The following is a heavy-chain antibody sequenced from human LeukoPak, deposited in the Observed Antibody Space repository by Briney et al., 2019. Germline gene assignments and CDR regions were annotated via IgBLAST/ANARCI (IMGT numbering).Heavy chain of an antibody. D-gene: IGHD1-1*01. J-gene: IGHJ4*02. CDR2: ISGGSKHV. CDR1: GFTFSTYA. CDR3: AKDGHWTFDY. Sequence: PGGSLRLSCAASGFTFSTYAMSWVRQAPGKGLEWVSSISGGSKHVYYADLVKGRFTISRDDSKNTLYLQMNSLRAEDTAVYYCAKDGHWTFDYWGQGTLVTVSS. V-gene: IGHV3-21*01.